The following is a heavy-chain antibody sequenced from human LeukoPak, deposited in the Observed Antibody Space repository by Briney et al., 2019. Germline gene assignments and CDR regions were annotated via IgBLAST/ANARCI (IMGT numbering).Heavy chain of an antibody. D-gene: IGHD6-19*01. Sequence: GESLKISCGNSGYIFTNYWIGWVRQMPGKGLDWMGVIYPGDSDPRYSPSFQGQVTISADKSISTAYLQWSSLKASDTAIYYCARRSSGWYGFDYWGQGTLVTVSS. J-gene: IGHJ4*02. CDR2: IYPGDSDP. CDR1: GYIFTNYW. V-gene: IGHV5-51*01. CDR3: ARRSSGWYGFDY.